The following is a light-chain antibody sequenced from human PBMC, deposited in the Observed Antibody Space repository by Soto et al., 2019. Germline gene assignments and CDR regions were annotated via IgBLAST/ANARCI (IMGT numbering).Light chain of an antibody. J-gene: IGKJ2*01. Sequence: EIVLTQSPATLSVSPGDRATLSCKASQSGSSNLAWYQQKPGQTPRLLIYGASTRATGVPPRFSGSRSGTEFTLTISSVQSEDFAVYSCQQYYNWSPYTFGQGTKVDIK. CDR1: QSGSSN. V-gene: IGKV3-15*01. CDR2: GAS. CDR3: QQYYNWSPYT.